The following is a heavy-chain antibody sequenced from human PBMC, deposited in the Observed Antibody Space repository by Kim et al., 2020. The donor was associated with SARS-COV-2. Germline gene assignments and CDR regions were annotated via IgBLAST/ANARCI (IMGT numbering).Heavy chain of an antibody. V-gene: IGHV4-59*01. J-gene: IGHJ6*02. D-gene: IGHD6-19*01. CDR1: GGSISSYY. CDR2: IYYSGST. CDR3: ARETAVAGTFGDNYYYYYGLDV. Sequence: SETLSLTCTVSGGSISSYYWSWIRQPPGKGLEWIGHIYYSGSTNYNPSLKSRVTISVDTSKNQFSLKLSSVTAADTAVYYCARETAVAGTFGDNYYYYYGLDVWGQRTTVTVSS.